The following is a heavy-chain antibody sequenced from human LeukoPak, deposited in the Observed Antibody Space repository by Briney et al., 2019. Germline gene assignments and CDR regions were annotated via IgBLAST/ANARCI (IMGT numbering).Heavy chain of an antibody. Sequence: SETLSLTCTVSGASITSNSYYWAWIRQPPGKGLEWIGSIHYTGSTYYNPSLKSRVTISIDTSKTISLKVISVTAADTAVYYCARVRPRNDVLTGFDYWGQGTLVIVSS. CDR3: ARVRPRNDVLTGFDY. CDR1: GASITSNSYY. D-gene: IGHD3-9*01. CDR2: IHYTGST. V-gene: IGHV4-39*07. J-gene: IGHJ4*02.